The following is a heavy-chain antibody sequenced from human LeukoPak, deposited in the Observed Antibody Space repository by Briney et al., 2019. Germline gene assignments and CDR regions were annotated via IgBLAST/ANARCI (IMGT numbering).Heavy chain of an antibody. CDR1: GGSFSGY. CDR2: INHSGST. Sequence: SETLSLTCGVYGGSFSGYWSWIRQSPGKGLEWIGEINHSGSTNYNPSLKSRITMSVDTSKNQFSLKLSSMTAADTAMYYCARRLCHYYDSGTSVTAVIYFDCWGQGTLVTVSS. V-gene: IGHV4-34*10. CDR3: ARRLCHYYDSGTSVTAVIYFDC. D-gene: IGHD3-10*01. J-gene: IGHJ4*02.